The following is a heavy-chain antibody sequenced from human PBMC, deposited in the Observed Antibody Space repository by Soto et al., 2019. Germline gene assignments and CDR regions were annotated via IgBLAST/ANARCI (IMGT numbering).Heavy chain of an antibody. J-gene: IGHJ4*02. CDR2: ISGSGGST. Sequence: GGSLRLSCAASGFTFISYAMSWVRQAPGKGLEWVSAISGSGGSTYYADSVKGRFTISRGNSKNTLYLQMNSLRAEDTAVYYWAYDSAGYRYQVFYFCGKGTLVTFSS. CDR3: AYDSAGYRYQVFYF. V-gene: IGHV3-23*01. CDR1: GFTFISYA. D-gene: IGHD3-9*01.